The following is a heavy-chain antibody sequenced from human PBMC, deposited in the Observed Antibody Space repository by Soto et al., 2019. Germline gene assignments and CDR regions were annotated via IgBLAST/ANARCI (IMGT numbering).Heavy chain of an antibody. V-gene: IGHV1-46*01. CDR3: ARRSIFTWSDAFDI. J-gene: IGHJ3*02. CDR1: GYTFTSYY. D-gene: IGHD3-3*01. Sequence: QVELVQSGAEVKKPGASVKVSCKAAGYTFTSYYMHWVRQAPGQGLEWMGFINPSGGITTYAPTFQARVTMTSDTATSTVYMELRTLKSEDTAVYYCARRSIFTWSDAFDIWGQGTMVTVSA. CDR2: INPSGGIT.